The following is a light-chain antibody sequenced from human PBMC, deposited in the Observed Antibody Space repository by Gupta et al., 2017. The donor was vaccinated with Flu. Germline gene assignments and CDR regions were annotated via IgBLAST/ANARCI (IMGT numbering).Light chain of an antibody. J-gene: IGLJ3*02. CDR3: SSSKNNDPPGV. CDR1: STDLGDYNF. Sequence: QTALTQPASVSGSPGQSITISCTGISTDLGDYNFVSWYQHHPGKPPKLIMYDVTNRPSGVSNRFSGSKSGKEASLTISGLQAEDEAEYFCSSSKNNDPPGVFGGGTTLTVL. CDR2: DVT. V-gene: IGLV2-14*01.